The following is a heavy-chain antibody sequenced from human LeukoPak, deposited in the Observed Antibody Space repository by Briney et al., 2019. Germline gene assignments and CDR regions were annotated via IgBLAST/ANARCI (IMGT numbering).Heavy chain of an antibody. V-gene: IGHV3-66*01. Sequence: GGSLRLSCAASGFTFSSYWMSWVRQAPGKGLEWVSVIYSGGSTYYADSVKGRFTISRDNSKNTLYLQMNSLRAEDTAVYYCASSRQTSRGAFDIWGQGTMVTVSS. J-gene: IGHJ3*02. CDR2: IYSGGST. CDR1: GFTFSSYW. CDR3: ASSRQTSRGAFDI. D-gene: IGHD3-10*01.